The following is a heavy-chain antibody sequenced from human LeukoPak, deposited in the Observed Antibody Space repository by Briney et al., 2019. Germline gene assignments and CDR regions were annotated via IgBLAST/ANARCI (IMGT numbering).Heavy chain of an antibody. J-gene: IGHJ4*02. V-gene: IGHV1-46*01. CDR3: ARDNTTTGPFDY. D-gene: IGHD1-1*01. CDR1: GYTFTSYY. CDR2: IDPSSTST. Sequence: ASVKVSCKASGYTFTSYYMHWARQAPGQGLEWMGIIDPSSTSTSYAQKFQGRVTMARDTSTSTVYMELSSLRSEDTAVYYCARDNTTTGPFDYWGQGTLVTVSS.